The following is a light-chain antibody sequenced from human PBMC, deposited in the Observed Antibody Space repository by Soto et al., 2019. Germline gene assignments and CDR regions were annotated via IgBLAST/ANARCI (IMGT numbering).Light chain of an antibody. J-gene: IGLJ2*01. CDR3: QAWDRTTVV. Sequence: SYELTQPPSVSASPGQTASITCSGDKLGDKYAYWYQQKPGQSPLLVIYQDNKRPSGIPERFSGSNSGNTATLTISGTQAMDEADYYCQAWDRTTVVFGGGTKLTVL. V-gene: IGLV3-1*01. CDR2: QDN. CDR1: KLGDKY.